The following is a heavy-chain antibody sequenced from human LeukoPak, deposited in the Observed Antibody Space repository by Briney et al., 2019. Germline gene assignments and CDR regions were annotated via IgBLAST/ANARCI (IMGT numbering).Heavy chain of an antibody. CDR2: ISYDGSNK. V-gene: IGHV3-30*04. Sequence: GGSLRLSCAASGFTFSSYAMHWVRQAPGKGLEWVAVISYDGSNKYYADSVKGRFTISRDNSKNTLYLQMNSLRAEDTAVYYCARDLGYPYHFDYWGQGTLVTVSS. CDR1: GFTFSSYA. D-gene: IGHD5-12*01. CDR3: ARDLGYPYHFDY. J-gene: IGHJ4*02.